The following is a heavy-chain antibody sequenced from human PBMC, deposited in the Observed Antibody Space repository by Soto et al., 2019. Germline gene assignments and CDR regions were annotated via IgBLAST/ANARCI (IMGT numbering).Heavy chain of an antibody. Sequence: ASVKVSCKVSGYTLTELSMHWVRQAPGKGLEWMGGFAPEDGETIYAQKFQGRVTMTEDTSTDTAYMELSSLRSEDTVVYYCATTSLLGATTRLSAFDIWGQGTMVTVSS. CDR3: ATTSLLGATTRLSAFDI. D-gene: IGHD1-26*01. J-gene: IGHJ3*02. CDR1: GYTLTELS. CDR2: FAPEDGET. V-gene: IGHV1-24*01.